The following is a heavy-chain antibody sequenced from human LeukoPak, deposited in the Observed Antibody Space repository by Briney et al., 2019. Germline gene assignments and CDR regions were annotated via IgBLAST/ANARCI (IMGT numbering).Heavy chain of an antibody. CDR2: MNPNSGST. Sequence: GASVKVSCKASGYTFTSYDINWVRQATGQGLEWMGWMNPNSGSTGYAQKFQGRVTMTRNTSISTAYMELSSLRSEDTAVYYCATGSRYTYYYYYGMDVWGQGTTVTVSS. CDR3: ATGSRYTYYYYYGMDV. J-gene: IGHJ6*02. CDR1: GYTFTSYD. V-gene: IGHV1-8*01. D-gene: IGHD3-16*02.